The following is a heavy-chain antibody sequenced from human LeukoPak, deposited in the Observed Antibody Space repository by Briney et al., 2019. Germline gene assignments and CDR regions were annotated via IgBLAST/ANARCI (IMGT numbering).Heavy chain of an antibody. V-gene: IGHV1-2*02. CDR2: INPNSGGT. J-gene: IGHJ5*02. Sequence: ASVKVSCKASGYTFTGYYMQWVRQAPGQGLEWMGWINPNSGGTNYAQKFQGRVTMTRDTSISTAYMELSRLRSDDTAVYYCARPSIAVAGTNWFDPWGQGTLVTVSS. D-gene: IGHD6-19*01. CDR1: GYTFTGYY. CDR3: ARPSIAVAGTNWFDP.